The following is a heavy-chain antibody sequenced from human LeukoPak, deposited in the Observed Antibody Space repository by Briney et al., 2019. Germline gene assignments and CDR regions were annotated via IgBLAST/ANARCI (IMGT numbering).Heavy chain of an antibody. D-gene: IGHD2-2*02. J-gene: IGHJ6*03. Sequence: ASVKVSCKASGGTFDTNGISWVRQAPGQGLEWMGWISAYNGNTNYAQKLQGRVTMTTDTSTSTAYMELRSLRSDDTAVYYCARVAAEVVGVPGAIGFGWLRRDYYYMDVWGKGTTVTVSS. CDR1: GGTFDTNG. CDR3: ARVAAEVVGVPGAIGFGWLRRDYYYMDV. CDR2: ISAYNGNT. V-gene: IGHV1-18*01.